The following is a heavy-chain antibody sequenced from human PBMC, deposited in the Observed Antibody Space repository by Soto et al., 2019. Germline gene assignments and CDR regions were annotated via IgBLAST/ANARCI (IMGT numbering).Heavy chain of an antibody. Sequence: QVQLQESGPGLVKPSQTLSLPCTVSGGSISRDGYYWTWIRQHPGKGLEWIGYICYTRITHYNPSLKRRVTISIDTSNNQFSLTVNPVTAADPAVYDCAGGTSSWFDYWGQGTRVTVSS. V-gene: IGHV4-31*03. J-gene: IGHJ4*02. D-gene: IGHD6-13*01. CDR3: AGGTSSWFDY. CDR2: ICYTRIT. CDR1: GGSISRDGYY.